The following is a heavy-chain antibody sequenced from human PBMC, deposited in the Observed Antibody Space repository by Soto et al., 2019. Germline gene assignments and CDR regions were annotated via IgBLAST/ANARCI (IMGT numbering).Heavy chain of an antibody. Sequence: QVQLQESGPGLVKPSETLSLTCTVSGGSISSYYWSWIRQPPGKGLEWIGYIYYSGSTNYNPSLKSRVTLSVDTSKNQFSLKLSSVTAADTAVYYCVREADCSGGSCYMGAFDIWGQGTMVTVSS. D-gene: IGHD2-15*01. CDR1: GGSISSYY. CDR2: IYYSGST. V-gene: IGHV4-59*08. J-gene: IGHJ3*02. CDR3: VREADCSGGSCYMGAFDI.